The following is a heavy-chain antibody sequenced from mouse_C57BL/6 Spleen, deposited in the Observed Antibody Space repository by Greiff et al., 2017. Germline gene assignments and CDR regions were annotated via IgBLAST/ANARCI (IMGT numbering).Heavy chain of an antibody. CDR2: ISSCSSTI. Sequence: SWGGLVKPGGSLKLSCAASGFTFSDYGMHWVRQAPEKGLEWVAYISSCSSTIYYADTVKGRFTISRDNAKNTLFLQMTSLGSEDTAMYYCARGRGHGGDYWGQGTTLTVSS. V-gene: IGHV5-17*01. CDR3: ARGRGHGGDY. D-gene: IGHD1-1*01. J-gene: IGHJ2*01. CDR1: GFTFSDYG.